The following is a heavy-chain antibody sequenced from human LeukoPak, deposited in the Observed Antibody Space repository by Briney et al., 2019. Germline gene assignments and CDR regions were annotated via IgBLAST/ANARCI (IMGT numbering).Heavy chain of an antibody. J-gene: IGHJ4*02. Sequence: GASVKVSFETSGYTFSYFGMSWVRQAPGQGLEWMGWISAYNGDTNYAHNLQGRVTMTTDTSTSTAYMELRSLRSDDTAVYYCARGRPSDYWGQGTLVTVSS. CDR3: ARGRPSDY. V-gene: IGHV1-18*01. CDR1: GYTFSYFG. CDR2: ISAYNGDT.